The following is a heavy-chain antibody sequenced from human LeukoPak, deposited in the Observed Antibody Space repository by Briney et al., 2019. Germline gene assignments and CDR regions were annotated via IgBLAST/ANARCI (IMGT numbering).Heavy chain of an antibody. D-gene: IGHD6-6*01. CDR1: GGTFSSYA. CDR3: ARDRFEIAARAYYFDY. Sequence: SVKVSCKASGGTFSSYAISWVRQAPGQGLEWMGGIIPIFGTANYAQKFQGRVTITADESTSTAYMELSSLRSEDTAVYYCARDRFEIAARAYYFDYWGQGTLVTVSS. J-gene: IGHJ4*02. CDR2: IIPIFGTA. V-gene: IGHV1-69*13.